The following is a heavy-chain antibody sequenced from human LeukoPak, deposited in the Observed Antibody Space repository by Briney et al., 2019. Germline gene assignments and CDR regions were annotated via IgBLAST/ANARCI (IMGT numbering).Heavy chain of an antibody. J-gene: IGHJ4*02. CDR3: AIHSAMGSHDY. Sequence: SQTLSLTCTVSGGSISSGSYYWSWSRQPAGKGLEWIGRIYTSGSTNYNPSLKSRVTISVDTSKNQFSLKLSSVTAADTAVYYCAIHSAMGSHDYWGQGTLVTVSS. CDR1: GGSISSGSYY. D-gene: IGHD2-21*01. CDR2: IYTSGST. V-gene: IGHV4-61*02.